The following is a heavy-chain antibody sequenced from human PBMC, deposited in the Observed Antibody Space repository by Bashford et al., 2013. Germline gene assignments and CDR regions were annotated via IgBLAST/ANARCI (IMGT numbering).Heavy chain of an antibody. J-gene: IGHJ4*02. CDR3: ARHRTDFYSALQW. Sequence: GESLKISCKASGYTFTNYYLAWVRQLPGDGLEWMGFIDPGDSDAKYSPSFQGQVTISADKSTNTAYLQWSSLKTSDSAIYYCARHRTDFYSALQWWGQGTPVTVSS. CDR2: IDPGDSDA. CDR1: GYTFTNYY. V-gene: IGHV5-51*01. D-gene: IGHD2-15*01.